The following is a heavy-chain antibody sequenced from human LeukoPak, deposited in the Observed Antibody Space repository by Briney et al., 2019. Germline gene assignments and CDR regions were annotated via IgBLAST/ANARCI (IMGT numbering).Heavy chain of an antibody. CDR1: GFTFSSYS. CDR3: ARKPYYYDSSGYTDAFDI. CDR2: ISSSSSTI. J-gene: IGHJ3*02. V-gene: IGHV3-48*01. D-gene: IGHD3-22*01. Sequence: GGSLRLSCAASGFTFSSYSMNWVRQAPGKGLEWVSYISSSSSTIYYADSVKGRFTISRDNAKNSLYLQMNSLRAEDTAVYYCARKPYYYDSSGYTDAFDIWGQGTMVTVSS.